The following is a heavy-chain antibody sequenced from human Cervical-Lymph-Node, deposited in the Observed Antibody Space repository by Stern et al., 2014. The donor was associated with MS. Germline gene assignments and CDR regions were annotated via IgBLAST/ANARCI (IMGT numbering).Heavy chain of an antibody. J-gene: IGHJ6*02. Sequence: VQLVESGAEVKKPGASVKVSCKASGYTFTGYYMPWVRQAPGQGLEWMGWINPNSGGTNYAQKFQGWVTMTRDTSISTAYMELSRLRSDDTAVYYCARVPNTDRTASYGMDVWGQGTTVTVSS. D-gene: IGHD1/OR15-1a*01. CDR2: INPNSGGT. CDR3: ARVPNTDRTASYGMDV. CDR1: GYTFTGYY. V-gene: IGHV1-2*04.